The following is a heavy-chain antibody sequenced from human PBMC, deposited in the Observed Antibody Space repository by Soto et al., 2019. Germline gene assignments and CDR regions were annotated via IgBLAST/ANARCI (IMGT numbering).Heavy chain of an antibody. J-gene: IGHJ6*02. CDR1: GYTFTSYY. CDR3: ARGALYYDFWSGYFATNYYGMDV. D-gene: IGHD3-3*01. CDR2: MNPNSGNT. V-gene: IGHV1-8*01. Sequence: ASVKVSCKASGYTFTSYYINWVRQATGQGLEWMGWMNPNSGNTGYAQKFQGRVTMTRNTSISTAYMELSSLRSEDTAVYYCARGALYYDFWSGYFATNYYGMDVWGQGTTVTVSS.